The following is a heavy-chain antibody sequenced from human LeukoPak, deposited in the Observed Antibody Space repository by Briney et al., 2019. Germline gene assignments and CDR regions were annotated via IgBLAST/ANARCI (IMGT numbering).Heavy chain of an antibody. CDR1: GGSITSSNY. V-gene: IGHV4-61*02. CDR3: ARTGVGATALYYYYYMDV. D-gene: IGHD1-26*01. CDR2: FYTSGST. Sequence: SETLSLTCTVSGGSITSSNYYWSWIRQPAGKGLEWIGRFYTSGSTKYNPSLKSRVTISVDTSKNQFSLKLSSVTAADTAVYYCARTGVGATALYYYYYMDVWGKGTTVTISS. J-gene: IGHJ6*03.